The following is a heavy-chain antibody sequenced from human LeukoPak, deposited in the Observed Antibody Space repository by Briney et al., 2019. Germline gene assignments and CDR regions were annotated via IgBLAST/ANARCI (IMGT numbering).Heavy chain of an antibody. J-gene: IGHJ4*02. Sequence: GRSLRLSCAASGXTFSSYAMHWVRQAPGKGLEWLAVISSDGSTKYYGDSVQGRFTISRDNSQNTLSLQMNSLRPDDTAVFYCARKGSSSWYGGGWAYWGQGTLVTVSS. CDR2: ISSDGSTK. CDR3: ARKGSSSWYGGGWAY. D-gene: IGHD6-13*01. CDR1: GXTFSSYA. V-gene: IGHV3-30-3*01.